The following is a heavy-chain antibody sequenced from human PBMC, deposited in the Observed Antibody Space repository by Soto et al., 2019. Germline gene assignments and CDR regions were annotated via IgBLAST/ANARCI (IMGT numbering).Heavy chain of an antibody. J-gene: IGHJ6*02. CDR3: AKDQGGYYYYGMDV. Sequence: GGSLRLSCAASGFTFSRYAMSWVRQAPGKGLEWVSGISGSGGSTYYADSVKGRFTISRDNSKNTLYLQMNSLRAEDTAVYYCAKDQGGYYYYGMDVWGQGTTVTVSS. D-gene: IGHD2-15*01. CDR2: ISGSGGST. V-gene: IGHV3-23*01. CDR1: GFTFSRYA.